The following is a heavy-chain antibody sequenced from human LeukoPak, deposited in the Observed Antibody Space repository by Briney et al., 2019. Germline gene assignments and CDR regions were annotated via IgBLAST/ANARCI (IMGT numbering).Heavy chain of an antibody. J-gene: IGHJ4*02. V-gene: IGHV3-30*18. CDR3: AKAPVTTCSGAYCYPFDY. CDR1: GFTFSNYG. D-gene: IGHD2-15*01. Sequence: GGSLRLSCTASGFTFSNYGMHWVRQAPGKGLEWVAVISYDGRNNYYADSVKGRFTISRDNFKNTLYLQMNSLRAEDTAVYYCAKAPVTTCSGAYCYPFDYWSQGTLVTVSS. CDR2: ISYDGRNN.